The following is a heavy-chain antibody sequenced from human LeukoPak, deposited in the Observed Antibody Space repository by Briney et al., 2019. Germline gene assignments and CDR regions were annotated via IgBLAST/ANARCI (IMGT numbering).Heavy chain of an antibody. D-gene: IGHD3-3*01. J-gene: IGHJ4*02. V-gene: IGHV3-43*02. CDR2: INGDGDNT. CDR1: GFTFHDYA. CDR3: AKGSGEYYYFSAGRPDN. Sequence: GGSLRLSCAASGFTFHDYAMHWVRQSPKKGLEWVSRINGDGDNTQYAESVKGRFTISRDNSKNSLYLQMNSLRTEDTALYYCAKGSGEYYYFSAGRPDNWGQGTLVIVSS.